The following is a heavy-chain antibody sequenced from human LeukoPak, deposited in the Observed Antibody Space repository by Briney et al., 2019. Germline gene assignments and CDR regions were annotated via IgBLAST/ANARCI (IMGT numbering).Heavy chain of an antibody. Sequence: GGSLTLSCAASGFTFSNYSMNWVRQAPGKGLEWVSYISSSSSTIYYADSVKGRFTISRDNAKNSLYLQMNSLRDEDTAVYYCARGESTVTSYLHFWGQGTLVTVSS. J-gene: IGHJ4*02. V-gene: IGHV3-48*02. CDR1: GFTFSNYS. CDR3: ARGESTVTSYLHF. D-gene: IGHD4-17*01. CDR2: ISSSSSTI.